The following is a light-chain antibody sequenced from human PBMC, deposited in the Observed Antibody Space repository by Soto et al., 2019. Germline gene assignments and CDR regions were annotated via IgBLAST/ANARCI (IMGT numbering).Light chain of an antibody. CDR2: DAS. J-gene: IGKJ1*01. Sequence: DIQMTQSPSTLSASVGDRVIVTCRASQSISNWLAGYQQKPGKAPKLLIYDASTLEGGVPSRFRGSGSVTEFTLTITNLQTDDFATYYCQHYNSFSLTFGPGTKVDIE. CDR1: QSISNW. CDR3: QHYNSFSLT. V-gene: IGKV1-5*01.